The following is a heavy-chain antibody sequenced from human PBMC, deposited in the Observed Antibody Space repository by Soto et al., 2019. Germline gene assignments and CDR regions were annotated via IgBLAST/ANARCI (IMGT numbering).Heavy chain of an antibody. Sequence: ASVKVSCKASGYSFTSYAIYWVRQAPGQRLEWMGWINAGNGNTKYSQKLQGRVTFTGDTSASTAHMELSSLRSEDTAVYFCARGVENIVVVLDVFGYCGMDGWGQGTTVTVSS. V-gene: IGHV1-3*01. D-gene: IGHD2-2*01. J-gene: IGHJ6*02. CDR3: ARGVENIVVVLDVFGYCGMDG. CDR1: GYSFTSYA. CDR2: INAGNGNT.